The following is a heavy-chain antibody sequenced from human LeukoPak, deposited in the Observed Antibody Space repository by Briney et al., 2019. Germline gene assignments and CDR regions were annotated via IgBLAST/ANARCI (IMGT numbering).Heavy chain of an antibody. V-gene: IGHV3-23*01. CDR1: GFTFNSYG. Sequence: GGSLRLSCAASGFTFNSYGMSWARQAPGKGLEWVSAIRASGGSTYYADSVKDRFTISRDNSKNTLYLQMNGLSADDTAVYYCAGAATDYYYYMDVWGKGTTVTISS. CDR2: IRASGGST. J-gene: IGHJ6*03. D-gene: IGHD1-26*01. CDR3: AGAATDYYYYMDV.